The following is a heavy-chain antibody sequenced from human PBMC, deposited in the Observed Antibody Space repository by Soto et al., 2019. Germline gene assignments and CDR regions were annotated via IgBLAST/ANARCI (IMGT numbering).Heavy chain of an antibody. CDR1: GYTLTELS. CDR2: FDPEDGET. D-gene: IGHD2-2*01. J-gene: IGHJ6*03. CDR3: AIFSSERYQLQSELRYYYYYYMDV. Sequence: VSVKVSCKVSGYTLTELSMHWVRQAPGKGLEWMGGFDPEDGETIYAQKFQGRVTMTEDTSTDTAYMELSSLRSEDTAVYYCAIFSSERYQLQSELRYYYYYYMDVWGKGTTVTVSS. V-gene: IGHV1-24*01.